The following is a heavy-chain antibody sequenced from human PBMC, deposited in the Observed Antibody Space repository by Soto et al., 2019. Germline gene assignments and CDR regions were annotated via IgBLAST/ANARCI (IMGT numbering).Heavy chain of an antibody. D-gene: IGHD2-21*01. CDR2: IWYDGSNK. V-gene: IGHV3-33*01. J-gene: IGHJ6*02. CDR1: GFTFSSYG. CDR3: ARDLITDSETYYYYYGMDV. Sequence: GGSLRLSCAASGFTFSSYGMHWVRQAPGKGLEWVAVIWYDGSNKYYADSVKGRFTISRDNSKNTLYLQMNSLRVEDTAVYYCARDLITDSETYYYYYGMDVWGQGTTVTVSS.